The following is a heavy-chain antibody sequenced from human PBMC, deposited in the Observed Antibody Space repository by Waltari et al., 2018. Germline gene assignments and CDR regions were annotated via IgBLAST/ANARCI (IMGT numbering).Heavy chain of an antibody. V-gene: IGHV4-59*11. CDR2: VFHSGST. CDR1: GGSIRSHY. Sequence: QVQLQESGPRLVKPSETLSLTCTVSGGSIRSHYWSWIRQSPGKGLEWAGYVFHSGSTNYNPSLKSRGPMSLDTSKSQFSLKLTSVTPADTAVYYCARDILHSFYYYMDVWGKGTMVTVSS. J-gene: IGHJ6*03. CDR3: ARDILHSFYYYMDV. D-gene: IGHD5-18*01.